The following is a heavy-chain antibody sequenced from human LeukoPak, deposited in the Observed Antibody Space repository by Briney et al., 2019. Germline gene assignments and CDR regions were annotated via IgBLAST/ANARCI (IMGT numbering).Heavy chain of an antibody. CDR2: IYPGDSDT. V-gene: IGHV5-51*01. CDR1: GYSFTSYW. D-gene: IGHD6-19*01. J-gene: IGHJ4*02. Sequence: GESLKIPCKGSGYSFTSYWIGWVRQMPGKGLVWMGIIYPGDSDTRYSPSFQGQVTISADKSISTAYLQWSSLKASDTAMYYCARLSSVIAVAEDYWGQGTLVTVSS. CDR3: ARLSSVIAVAEDY.